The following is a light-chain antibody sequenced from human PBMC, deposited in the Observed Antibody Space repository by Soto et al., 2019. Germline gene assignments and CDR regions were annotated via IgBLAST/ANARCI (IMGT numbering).Light chain of an antibody. CDR3: QTWGTGIV. J-gene: IGLJ2*01. CDR2: LNSDGSH. CDR1: SGHTTYA. Sequence: QSALTQSPSASASLGASVKLTCTLSSGHTTYAIAWYQQQPKKGPRYLIKLNSDGSHTKGDGIPDRFSGSSSGAERYLSISSLQSEDEADYYCQTWGTGIVFGGGTKVTVL. V-gene: IGLV4-69*01.